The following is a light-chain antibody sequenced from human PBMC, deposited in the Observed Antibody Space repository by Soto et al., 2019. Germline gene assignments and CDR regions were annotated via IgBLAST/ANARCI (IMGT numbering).Light chain of an antibody. CDR2: DAS. CDR3: QQYNNWRVT. V-gene: IGKV1-5*01. CDR1: QSISSW. Sequence: DIQMTPSPSALSASVCDRVTITCRASQSISSWWAWYQQKPGKAPKVVIYDASSLESGVPSRFSGSGSGTEFTLTISSLQSEDFAVYYCQQYNNWRVTFGQGTKVDIK. J-gene: IGKJ1*01.